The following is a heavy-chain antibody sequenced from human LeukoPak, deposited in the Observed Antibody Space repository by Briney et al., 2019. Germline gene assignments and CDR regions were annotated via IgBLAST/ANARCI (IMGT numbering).Heavy chain of an antibody. CDR2: INPSGGST. CDR1: GHTFTSYY. J-gene: IGHJ4*02. CDR3: ARDSEMATITF. D-gene: IGHD5-24*01. Sequence: GASVKVSCKASGHTFTSYYMHWVRQAPGQGLEWMGIINPSGGSTSYAQKFQGRVTMTRDTSTSTVYMELSSLRSEDTAVYYCARDSEMATITFWGQGTLVTVSS. V-gene: IGHV1-46*01.